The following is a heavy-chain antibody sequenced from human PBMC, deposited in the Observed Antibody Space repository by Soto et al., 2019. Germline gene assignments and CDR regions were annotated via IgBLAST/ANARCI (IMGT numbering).Heavy chain of an antibody. J-gene: IGHJ4*02. CDR2: SRDKPQGYST. D-gene: IGHD3-22*01. Sequence: PWGSLRLGCPGSGFTLSDHYIDWVRQAPGKGLEWVGRSRDKPQGYSTAYAASVKGRFTTSRDESKNSAYLQMNSLKTEDTAVYYCVRATYFSDSSGYTRCLDYWGQGTLVTVS. CDR3: VRATYFSDSSGYTRCLDY. CDR1: GFTLSDHY. V-gene: IGHV3-72*01.